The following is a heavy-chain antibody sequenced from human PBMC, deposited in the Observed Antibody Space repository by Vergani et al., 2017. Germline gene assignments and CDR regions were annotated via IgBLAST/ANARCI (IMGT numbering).Heavy chain of an antibody. Sequence: QVQLVESGGGVVQRGGSLRLSCATSGFTLSTYDMQWIRQGPGKGLEFVAFIQFDESNQYYADSVKGRFTLSRDFSKNTLYLQMNSLRTDDTATYYCAKHFRGWGIDYWCQGTQVIVSS. V-gene: IGHV3-30*02. CDR3: AKHFRGWGIDY. CDR1: GFTLSTYD. D-gene: IGHD3-16*01. CDR2: IQFDESNQ. J-gene: IGHJ4*02.